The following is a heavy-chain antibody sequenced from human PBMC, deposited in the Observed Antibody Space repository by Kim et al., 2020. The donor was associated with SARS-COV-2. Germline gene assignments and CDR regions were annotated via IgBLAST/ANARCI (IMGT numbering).Heavy chain of an antibody. D-gene: IGHD1-26*01. CDR1: GFTVSSNY. V-gene: IGHV3-53*04. J-gene: IGHJ6*02. Sequence: GGSLRLSCAASGFTVSSNYMSWVRQAPGKGLEWVSVIYSGGSTYYADSVKGRFTISRHNSKNTLYLQMNSLRAEDTAVYYCARDKSGSYGLYYGMDVWGQGTTVTVSS. CDR3: ARDKSGSYGLYYGMDV. CDR2: IYSGGST.